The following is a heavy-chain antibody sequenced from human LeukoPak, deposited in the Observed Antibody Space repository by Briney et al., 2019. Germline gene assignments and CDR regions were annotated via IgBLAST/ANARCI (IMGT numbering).Heavy chain of an antibody. J-gene: IGHJ4*02. CDR3: VRVKGTYFDY. D-gene: IGHD1-1*01. CDR2: ISASGGNI. CDR1: GFPLSSYS. V-gene: IGHV3-48*01. Sequence: GGSLRLSCEASGFPLSSYSINWVRQAPGKGLEGVSYISASGGNIYYLDSVKGRFTVSRDNARKALFLQMNNARVEDTAFYYCVRVKGTYFDYWGQGALVTVSS.